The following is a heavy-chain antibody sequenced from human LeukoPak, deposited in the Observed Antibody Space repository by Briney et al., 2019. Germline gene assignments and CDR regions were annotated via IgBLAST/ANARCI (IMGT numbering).Heavy chain of an antibody. Sequence: GGSLRLSCAASGFTFSSYSMNWDRQAPGKGLEWVSSFSSPSTYIYYADSVKGRFTISRDNAKNSLYLQMNSLRAEDTAVYYCARDYRVSGWHTPEGYFDYWGQGSLVTVSS. CDR2: FSSPSTYI. J-gene: IGHJ4*02. CDR3: ARDYRVSGWHTPEGYFDY. V-gene: IGHV3-21*01. D-gene: IGHD6-19*01. CDR1: GFTFSSYS.